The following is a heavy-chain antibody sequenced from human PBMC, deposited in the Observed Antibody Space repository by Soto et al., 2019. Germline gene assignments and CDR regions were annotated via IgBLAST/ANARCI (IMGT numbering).Heavy chain of an antibody. V-gene: IGHV3-48*03. CDR2: ISSSGSTI. J-gene: IGHJ4*02. CDR1: GFTFSSYE. CDR3: ARDAGITGTIVY. Sequence: PGGSLRLSCAASGFTFSSYEMNWVRQAPGKGLEWVSYISSSGSTIKYADSVKGRFTISRDNAKNSLYLQMNSLRAEDTAVFYCARDAGITGTIVYWGQGTLVTVSS. D-gene: IGHD1-7*01.